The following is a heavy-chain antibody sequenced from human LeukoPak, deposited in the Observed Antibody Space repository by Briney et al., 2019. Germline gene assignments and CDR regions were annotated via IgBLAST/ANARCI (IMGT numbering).Heavy chain of an antibody. CDR1: GFTFNNYD. Sequence: GGSLRLSCAASGFTFNNYDMSWVRQAPGKGLEWVSGIRGSGGSTYHADSVKGRFTIPRDNSKNTLYLQMNSLRAEDTAVYYCAKGSLDYDILTGYADYYYYGMDVWGQGTTVTVSS. D-gene: IGHD3-9*01. CDR3: AKGSLDYDILTGYADYYYYGMDV. V-gene: IGHV3-23*01. CDR2: IRGSGGST. J-gene: IGHJ6*02.